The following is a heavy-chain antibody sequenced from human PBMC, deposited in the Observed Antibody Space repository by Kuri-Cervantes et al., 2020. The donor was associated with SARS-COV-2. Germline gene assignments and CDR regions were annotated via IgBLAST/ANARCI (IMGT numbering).Heavy chain of an antibody. Sequence: SGPTLVKPTETLTLTCTVSGFSLRNARLGVSWIRQPPGKALEWLARIDWDDDKYYSTSLKTRLTISKDTSKNQVVLTMTNMDPVDTATYYCARSAYDILTGLGRWFDPWGQGTLVTVSS. CDR3: ARSAYDILTGLGRWFDP. J-gene: IGHJ5*02. V-gene: IGHV2-70*11. CDR1: GFSLRNARLG. D-gene: IGHD3-9*01. CDR2: IDWDDDK.